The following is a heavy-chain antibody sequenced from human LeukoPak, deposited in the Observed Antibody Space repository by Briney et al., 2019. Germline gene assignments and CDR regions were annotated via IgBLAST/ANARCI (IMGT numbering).Heavy chain of an antibody. CDR2: INHSGST. CDR1: GGSFSGYY. D-gene: IGHD5-12*01. V-gene: IGHV4-34*01. J-gene: IGHJ4*02. CDR3: ARGGRGSGYDFSHY. Sequence: PSETLTLTRAVYGGSFSGYYWSWIRQPPGKELEWIGEINHSGSTNYNPSLKSQVTISVDTSKNQFSLKLSSVTAADTAVYYCARGGRGSGYDFSHYWGQGTLVTVSS.